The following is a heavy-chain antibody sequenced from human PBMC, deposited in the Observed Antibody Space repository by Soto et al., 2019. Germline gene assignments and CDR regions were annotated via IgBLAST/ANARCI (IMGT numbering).Heavy chain of an antibody. CDR1: GGSVSSGGYY. V-gene: IGHV4-31*03. Sequence: PSETLSLTCTVSGGSVSSGGYYWSWIRQHPGKGLEWIGNISYSGSTYYNPSLQSRLTISVDTSKNQFSLKLSSVTAADTAVYYCARLWFGEFDSHHYFDYWGQGTLVTVSS. J-gene: IGHJ4*02. CDR2: ISYSGST. D-gene: IGHD3-10*01. CDR3: ARLWFGEFDSHHYFDY.